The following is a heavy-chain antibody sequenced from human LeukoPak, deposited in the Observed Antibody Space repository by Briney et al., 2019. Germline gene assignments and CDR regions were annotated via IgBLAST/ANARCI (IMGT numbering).Heavy chain of an antibody. CDR3: ARGSITMVRGVSYYFDY. Sequence: GASEKIACEASGYTFTVYYMHGVRQATGQGNEWIGCINPNSGGTNYAQKFQGRVTMTRDTSISTAYMELSRLRSDDTAVYYCARGSITMVRGVSYYFDYWGQGTLVTVSS. CDR2: INPNSGGT. D-gene: IGHD3-10*01. V-gene: IGHV1-2*02. CDR1: GYTFTVYY. J-gene: IGHJ4*02.